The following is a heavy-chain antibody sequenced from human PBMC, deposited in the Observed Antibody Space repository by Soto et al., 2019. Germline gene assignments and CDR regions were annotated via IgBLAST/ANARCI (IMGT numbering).Heavy chain of an antibody. D-gene: IGHD3-3*01. J-gene: IGHJ6*02. CDR2: INAGNGNI. V-gene: IGHV1-3*01. Sequence: GASVKVSCKASGYTFTSYAMHWVRQAPGQRLEWMGWINAGNGNIKYSQKFQGRVTITRDTSASTAYMELSSLRSDDTAVYYCARDQGITTFGVYSMYYYGMDVWGQGTTVTVSS. CDR1: GYTFTSYA. CDR3: ARDQGITTFGVYSMYYYGMDV.